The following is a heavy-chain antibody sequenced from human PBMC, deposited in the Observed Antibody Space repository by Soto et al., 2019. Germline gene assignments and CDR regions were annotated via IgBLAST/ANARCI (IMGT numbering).Heavy chain of an antibody. CDR3: AKDLRGRYSVYY. V-gene: IGHV3-30*18. Sequence: QVQLVESGGGVVQPGRSLRLSCAASGFTFSSNGMHWVRQAPGKGLEWVAVISYDGRSKYYADSVTGRFTISRDNSKNTLYLQMNSLRSEDTAVYYCAKDLRGRYSVYYWGQGTLVTVSS. CDR1: GFTFSSNG. D-gene: IGHD6-13*01. CDR2: ISYDGRSK. J-gene: IGHJ4*02.